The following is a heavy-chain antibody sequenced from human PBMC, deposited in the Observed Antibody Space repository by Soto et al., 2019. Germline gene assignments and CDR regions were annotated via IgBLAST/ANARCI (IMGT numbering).Heavy chain of an antibody. D-gene: IGHD2-15*01. CDR2: INPSGGSK. CDR3: AREQLFTGPSFYYYGMDV. V-gene: IGHV1-46*01. Sequence: GASVKVSCKASGYTFTSYYMHWVRQAPGQRLERMGIINPSGGSKSNAQKYKGRETITRDLSTSMFYMELSSLRFEDTAVYYCAREQLFTGPSFYYYGMDVWGQGTTFTVSS. CDR1: GYTFTSYY. J-gene: IGHJ6*02.